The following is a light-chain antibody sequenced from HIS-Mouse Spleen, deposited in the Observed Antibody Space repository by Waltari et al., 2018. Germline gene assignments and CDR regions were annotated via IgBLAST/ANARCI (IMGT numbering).Light chain of an antibody. CDR1: QGISSY. J-gene: IGKJ2*01. V-gene: IGKV1-8*01. Sequence: AIRMTQSPSSLSASTGDRVTITCRASQGISSYLAWYQQKPGKAPKLLIYAASTLQSGVPSRFSGSGSGTDFTLTISCLQSEDFATYYCQQYYSYPYTFGPGTKLEIK. CDR3: QQYYSYPYT. CDR2: AAS.